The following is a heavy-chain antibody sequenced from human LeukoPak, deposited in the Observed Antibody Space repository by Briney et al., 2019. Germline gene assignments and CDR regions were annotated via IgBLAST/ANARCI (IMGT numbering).Heavy chain of an antibody. V-gene: IGHV3-74*01. CDR1: GFTFSSYW. J-gene: IGHJ4*02. Sequence: GRSPRLSCAASGFTFSSYWMHWVRQAPGKGLVWVSRINSDGSSTSYADSVKGRFTISSDNAKNTLYLQMNSLRAEDTAVYYCARSVPTYYYDSSGYLFDYWGQGTLVTVSS. D-gene: IGHD3-22*01. CDR3: ARSVPTYYYDSSGYLFDY. CDR2: INSDGSST.